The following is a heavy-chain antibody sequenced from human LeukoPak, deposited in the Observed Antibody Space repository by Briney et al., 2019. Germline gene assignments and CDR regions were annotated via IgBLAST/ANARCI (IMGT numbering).Heavy chain of an antibody. CDR2: IYYSGGT. CDR1: GGSISSYY. V-gene: IGHV4-59*01. CDR3: ARGWIQLWSLDY. Sequence: SETLSLTCTVSGGSISSYYWSWIRQPPGKGLEWIGYIYYSGGTNYNPSLKSRVTISVDTSKNQFSLKLSSVTAADTAVYYCARGWIQLWSLDYWGQGTLVTVSS. D-gene: IGHD5-18*01. J-gene: IGHJ4*02.